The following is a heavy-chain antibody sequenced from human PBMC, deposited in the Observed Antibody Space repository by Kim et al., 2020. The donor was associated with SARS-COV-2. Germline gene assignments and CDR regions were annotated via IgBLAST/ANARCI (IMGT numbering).Heavy chain of an antibody. Sequence: GGSLRLSCAASGFTFSSYAMSWVRQAPGKGLEWVSAMSGSGGSTYYADSVKGRFTISRDNSKNTLYLQMNSLRAEDTAVYYCAKENYDILTGFSHYGMDVGGQGTTVTVSS. CDR2: MSGSGGST. D-gene: IGHD3-9*01. CDR1: GFTFSSYA. CDR3: AKENYDILTGFSHYGMDV. V-gene: IGHV3-23*01. J-gene: IGHJ6*02.